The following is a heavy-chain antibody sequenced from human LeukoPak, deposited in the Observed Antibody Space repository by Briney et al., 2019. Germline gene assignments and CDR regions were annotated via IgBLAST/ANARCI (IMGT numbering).Heavy chain of an antibody. D-gene: IGHD7-27*01. J-gene: IGHJ4*02. CDR1: GFTFRDFW. CDR2: LSPDSSVT. CDR3: ARDMWGTFDY. V-gene: IGHV3-74*01. Sequence: GGSLRLSCAASGFTFRDFWMHWVRHAPGKGPEWVSRLSPDSSVTDYADSVKGRFTISRDNAGNTMYLQMRSLRAEDTAVYYCARDMWGTFDYWGQRALVTVSS.